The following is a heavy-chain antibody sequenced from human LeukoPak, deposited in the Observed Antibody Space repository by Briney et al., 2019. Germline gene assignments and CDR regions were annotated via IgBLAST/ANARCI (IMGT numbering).Heavy chain of an antibody. Sequence: SETLSLTCTVSGGSVSSGSYYWSWIRQPPGKGLEWIGYISYSGSTNYNPSLKSRVTISADTSKNQVSLTLSSVTAADTAVYYCARHPELYFFDYWGQGTLVTVSS. V-gene: IGHV4-61*01. D-gene: IGHD3-10*01. CDR2: ISYSGST. CDR3: ARHPELYFFDY. J-gene: IGHJ4*02. CDR1: GGSVSSGSYY.